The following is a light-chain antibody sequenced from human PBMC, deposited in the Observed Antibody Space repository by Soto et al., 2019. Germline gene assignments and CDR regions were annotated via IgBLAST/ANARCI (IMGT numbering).Light chain of an antibody. CDR1: SSDVGGYNY. CDR3: TSYAGGNNV. J-gene: IGLJ1*01. V-gene: IGLV2-8*01. CDR2: EVN. Sequence: QYALTQPPSASGSPGQSVTISCTGTSSDVGGYNYVSWYQQHPGKVPKLMVYEVNKRPSGVPDRFSGSKSGNTASLTVSGLQAEGEADYYCTSYAGGNNVFGTGTKVTVL.